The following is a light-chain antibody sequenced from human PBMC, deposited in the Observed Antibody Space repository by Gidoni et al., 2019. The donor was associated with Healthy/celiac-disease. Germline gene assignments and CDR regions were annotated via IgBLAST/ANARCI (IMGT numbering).Light chain of an antibody. J-gene: IGLJ3*02. Sequence: QSVLTQPPSVSGAPVQSVTISCTGSSSNIGAGYDVHWYQQLPGTASKLLIYGNSNRPSGVPDRFSGSKSGTSASLAITGLQAEDEADYYCQSYDSSLSGSVFGGGTKLTVL. CDR2: GNS. CDR3: QSYDSSLSGSV. V-gene: IGLV1-40*01. CDR1: SSNIGAGYD.